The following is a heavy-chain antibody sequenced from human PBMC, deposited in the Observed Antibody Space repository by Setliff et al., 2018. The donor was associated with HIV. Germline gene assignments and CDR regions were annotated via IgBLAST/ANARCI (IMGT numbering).Heavy chain of an antibody. D-gene: IGHD6-13*01. CDR2: INYSGST. CDR1: GGSFSEYY. J-gene: IGHJ6*03. Sequence: SETLSLTCAVYGGSFSEYYWTWIRQPPEKGLEWIGKINYSGSTDYNSSLRSRVTISVDTSKNQISLKLTSVTAADTAVYYCAGGEVRSRYVSSRAPFYHYYYYMDVWGKGTTVTVSS. CDR3: AGGEVRSRYVSSRAPFYHYYYYMDV. V-gene: IGHV4-34*01.